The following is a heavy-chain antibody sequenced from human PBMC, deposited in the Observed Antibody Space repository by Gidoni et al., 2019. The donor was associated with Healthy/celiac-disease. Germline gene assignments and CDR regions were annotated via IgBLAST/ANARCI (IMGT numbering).Heavy chain of an antibody. CDR2: ISGSDGST. J-gene: IGHJ2*01. D-gene: IGHD4-17*01. CDR3: AKDQDGDYQYWYFDL. V-gene: IGHV3-23*01. Sequence: EVQLLESGGGLVQPGGSLRLSCAASGFTFSSYAMSWVRQAPGKGLEWVSAISGSDGSTYYADSVKGRFTISRDNSKNTLYLQMNSLRAEDTAVYYCAKDQDGDYQYWYFDLWGRGTLVTVSS. CDR1: GFTFSSYA.